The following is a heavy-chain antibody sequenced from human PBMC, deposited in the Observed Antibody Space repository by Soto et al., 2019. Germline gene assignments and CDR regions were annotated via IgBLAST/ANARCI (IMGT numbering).Heavy chain of an antibody. Sequence: QVQLVQSGAEVQKPGSSVKVSGKASGGTFSSYAISWVRQAPGQGLAWMGGIIPIFGTANYAQKFQGRVTTTADESTSTGYMELSSLRSEDTAVYYCARDGKRELLFDYCGQGTLVTVSS. CDR3: ARDGKRELLFDY. D-gene: IGHD1-26*01. CDR1: GGTFSSYA. J-gene: IGHJ4*02. V-gene: IGHV1-69*01. CDR2: IIPIFGTA.